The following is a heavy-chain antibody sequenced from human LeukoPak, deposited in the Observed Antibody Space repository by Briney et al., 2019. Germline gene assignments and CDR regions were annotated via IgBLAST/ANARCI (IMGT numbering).Heavy chain of an antibody. J-gene: IGHJ4*02. CDR2: INWNGGST. D-gene: IGHD6-19*01. CDR1: GFTVSSNY. Sequence: PGGSLRLSCAASGFTVSSNYMSWVRQAPGKGLEWVSGINWNGGSTGYADSVKGRFTISRDNAKNSLYLQMNSLRAEDTALYYCATHSSGWGIFYWGQGTLVTVSS. V-gene: IGHV3-20*04. CDR3: ATHSSGWGIFY.